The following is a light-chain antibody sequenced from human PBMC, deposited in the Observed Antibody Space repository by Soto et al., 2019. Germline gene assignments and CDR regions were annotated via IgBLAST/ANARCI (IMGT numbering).Light chain of an antibody. V-gene: IGLV1-44*01. J-gene: IGLJ1*01. CDR2: SNN. CDR3: AAWDDSLNGYV. Sequence: SVLTQPPSATGTPGRRVTISCSGSSSNIGSSTVNWYQQLPGTAPKLLIYSNNQRPSGVPDRFSGSKSGTSASLAISGLQSEDEADYYCAAWDDSLNGYVFGTGTKVTVL. CDR1: SSNIGSST.